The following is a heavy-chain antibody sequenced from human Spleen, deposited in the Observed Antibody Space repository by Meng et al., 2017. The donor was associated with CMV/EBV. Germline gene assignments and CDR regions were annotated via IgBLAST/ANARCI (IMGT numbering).Heavy chain of an antibody. CDR1: GGCVSRDSDY. J-gene: IGHJ5*02. D-gene: IGHD4-11*01. CDR2: VYYSGRT. CDR3: ARGLYDYSNCWFDP. V-gene: IGHV4-61*01. Sequence: GGCVSRDSDYWSWNGQPPGKGLEGVGYVYYSGRTNYKHTLKRRGTMSVDTSKKQCSQKLQSVTAADTAIYYCARGLYDYSNCWFDPWGQGTLVTVSS.